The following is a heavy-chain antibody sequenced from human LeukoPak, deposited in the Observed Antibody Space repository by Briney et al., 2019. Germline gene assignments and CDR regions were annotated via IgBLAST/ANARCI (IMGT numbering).Heavy chain of an antibody. CDR3: ARGRKGSGYFPTQTYYYYGMDV. Sequence: SETLSLTCTVSGGSISSSSYCWGWIRQPPGKGLEWIGEINHSGSTNYNPSLKSRVTISVDTSKNQFSLKLSSVTAADTAVYYCARGRKGSGYFPTQTYYYYGMDVWGQGTTVTVSS. D-gene: IGHD3-3*01. V-gene: IGHV4-39*07. J-gene: IGHJ6*02. CDR2: INHSGST. CDR1: GGSISSSSYC.